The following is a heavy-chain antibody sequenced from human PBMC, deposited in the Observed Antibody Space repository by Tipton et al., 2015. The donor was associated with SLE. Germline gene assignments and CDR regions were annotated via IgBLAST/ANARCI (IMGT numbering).Heavy chain of an antibody. CDR2: MFYSGST. D-gene: IGHD1-14*01. CDR1: GGSISSSTYY. CDR3: ATHVAESPWASTKDIYYFDS. Sequence: LRLSCSVSGGSISSSTYYWGWIRQPPGKGLEWIGSMFYSGSTYYNPSLKSRVTISVDTSKNHFSLKLDSVSAADAAVYYCATHVAESPWASTKDIYYFDSWGQGTLVTVSS. V-gene: IGHV4-39*02. J-gene: IGHJ4*02.